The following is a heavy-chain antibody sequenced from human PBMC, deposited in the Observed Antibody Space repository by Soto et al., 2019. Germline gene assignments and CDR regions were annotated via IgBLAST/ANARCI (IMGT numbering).Heavy chain of an antibody. CDR2: IYTSGST. D-gene: IGHD2-2*01. V-gene: IGHV4-4*07. J-gene: IGHJ6*02. CDR1: GGSISSYY. Sequence: SETLSLTCTVSGGSISSYYWSWIRQPAGKGLEWIGRIYTSGSTNYNPSLKSRVTMSVDTSKNQFSLKLSSVTAADTAVYYCARSGYCSSTSCRTCPGWTRLETRFYYYGLDVWGQGTTVTVSS. CDR3: ARSGYCSSTSCRTCPGWTRLETRFYYYGLDV.